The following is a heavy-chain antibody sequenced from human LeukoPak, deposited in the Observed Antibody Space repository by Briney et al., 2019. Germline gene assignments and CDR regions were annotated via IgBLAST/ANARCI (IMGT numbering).Heavy chain of an antibody. CDR3: ARGRDYGSGIEDV. CDR1: GFTFSSYG. Sequence: PGRSRRLSCAASGFTFSSYGMHWVRQAPGKGLEWVAVIWYDGSNKYYADSVKGRFTISRDDSKNTLYLQMNSLRAEDTAVYYCARGRDYGSGIEDVWGQGTTVTVSS. V-gene: IGHV3-33*01. D-gene: IGHD3-10*01. CDR2: IWYDGSNK. J-gene: IGHJ6*02.